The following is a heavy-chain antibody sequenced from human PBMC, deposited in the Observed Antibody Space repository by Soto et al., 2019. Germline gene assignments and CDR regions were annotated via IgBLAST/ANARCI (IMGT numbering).Heavy chain of an antibody. CDR2: IIPIFGTA. CDR1: GGTFSSYA. CDR3: ARSERYCSGGSCYIWYFDL. V-gene: IGHV1-69*01. J-gene: IGHJ2*01. Sequence: QVQLVQSGAEVKKPGSSVKVSCKASGGTFSSYAISWVRQAPGQGLEWMGGIIPIFGTANYAQKFQGRVTITADESTSTAYMELSSLRSEDTAVYYCARSERYCSGGSCYIWYFDLWGRGTLVTVSS. D-gene: IGHD2-15*01.